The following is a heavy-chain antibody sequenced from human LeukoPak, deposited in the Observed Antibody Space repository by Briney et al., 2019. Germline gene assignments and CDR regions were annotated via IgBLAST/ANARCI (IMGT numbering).Heavy chain of an antibody. J-gene: IGHJ4*02. CDR3: ARGANDYGDYLDY. Sequence: SVKVSCKASGGTFSSYAISWVRQAPGQGLEWMGRIIPILGIANYAQKFQGRVTITADKSTSTAYMELSSLRSEDTAVYYCARGANDYGDYLDYWGQGTLVTVSS. D-gene: IGHD4-17*01. V-gene: IGHV1-69*04. CDR1: GGTFSSYA. CDR2: IIPILGIA.